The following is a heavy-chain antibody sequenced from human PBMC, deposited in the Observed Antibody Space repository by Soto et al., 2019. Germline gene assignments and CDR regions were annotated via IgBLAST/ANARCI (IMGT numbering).Heavy chain of an antibody. D-gene: IGHD6-13*01. CDR2: IYYSGST. CDR3: ARVMSVGIAAADAFDY. Sequence: SETLYLTCTVSGGSISSGDYYWSWIRQPPGKGLEWIGYIYYSGSTYYNPSLKSRVTISVDTSKNQFSLKLSSVTAADTAVYYCARVMSVGIAAADAFDYWGQRTLVTVSS. V-gene: IGHV4-30-4*01. J-gene: IGHJ4*02. CDR1: GGSISSGDYY.